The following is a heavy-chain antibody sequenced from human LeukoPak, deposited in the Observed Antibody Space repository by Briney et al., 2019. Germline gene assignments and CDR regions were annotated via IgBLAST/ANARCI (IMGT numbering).Heavy chain of an antibody. J-gene: IGHJ4*02. CDR3: ATPHYSNYGFLLFDY. CDR1: GYTLTELS. CDR2: FDPEDGET. Sequence: ASVKVSCKVSGYTLTELSMHWVRQAPGKGLEWMGGFDPEDGETIYAQKFQGRVTMTEDTSTDTAYMELSSLRSEDTAVYYCATPHYSNYGFLLFDYWGQGTLVTVSS. D-gene: IGHD4-11*01. V-gene: IGHV1-24*01.